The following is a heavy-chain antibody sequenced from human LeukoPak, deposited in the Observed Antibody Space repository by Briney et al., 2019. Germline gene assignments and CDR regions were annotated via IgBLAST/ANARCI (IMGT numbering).Heavy chain of an antibody. Sequence: GGSLRLSCAASGFTFSSYWMHWVRQAPGKGLVWVSRINGDGSTTTYADSVKGRFTISRDNAKNTLYVQMNSLRVEDTAVYYYARDLDGSGNYHWFDPWGQGTLVTVSS. CDR3: ARDLDGSGNYHWFDP. J-gene: IGHJ5*02. D-gene: IGHD3-10*01. CDR2: INGDGSTT. CDR1: GFTFSSYW. V-gene: IGHV3-74*01.